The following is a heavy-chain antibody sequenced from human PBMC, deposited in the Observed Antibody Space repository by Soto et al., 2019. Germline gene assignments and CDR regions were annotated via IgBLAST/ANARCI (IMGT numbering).Heavy chain of an antibody. CDR2: VNTYNGNP. CDR1: GYTFTNYA. Sequence: QVPLVQSGVEVKKPGASVKVSCKASGYTFTNYAISWVRQAPGRGLEWIGWVNTYNGNPNYAQIFQGRVTMTTDTSTGTAYMELRSLKSDDSAVYYCARDSQYSTSWQRFDSWGQGTLVTVSS. V-gene: IGHV1-18*01. J-gene: IGHJ4*02. CDR3: ARDSQYSTSWQRFDS. D-gene: IGHD6-13*01.